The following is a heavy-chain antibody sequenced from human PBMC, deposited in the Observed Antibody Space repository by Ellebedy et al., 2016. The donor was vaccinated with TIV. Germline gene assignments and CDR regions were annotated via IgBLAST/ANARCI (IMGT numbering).Heavy chain of an antibody. CDR3: ARIGLSGGYWSFFDF. CDR1: DGSTSGYY. Sequence: MPSETLSLTCTVSDGSTSGYYWSWIRQPPGKGLEWIGYIHYSGSTSYNPSLKSRVRISADTPTGHFSLILSSVTAADTAVYFCARIGLSGGYWSFFDFWGQGTLVTVSS. D-gene: IGHD3-22*01. J-gene: IGHJ4*02. V-gene: IGHV4-59*12. CDR2: IHYSGST.